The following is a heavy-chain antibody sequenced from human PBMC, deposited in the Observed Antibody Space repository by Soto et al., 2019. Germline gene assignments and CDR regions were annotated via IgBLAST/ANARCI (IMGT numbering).Heavy chain of an antibody. CDR2: ISYSGST. CDR1: GASVSTGSHY. V-gene: IGHV4-61*01. D-gene: IGHD3-22*01. CDR3: ASQDYDKSVYYFYY. Sequence: PSETLSLTCSVSGASVSTGSHYWSWIRQPPGKGLEWIAYISYSGSTNYNPSLKSRVALSLDTSKNQFSLTLSSVTAADTAIYYCASQDYDKSVYYFYYWGRGTLVTVSS. J-gene: IGHJ4*02.